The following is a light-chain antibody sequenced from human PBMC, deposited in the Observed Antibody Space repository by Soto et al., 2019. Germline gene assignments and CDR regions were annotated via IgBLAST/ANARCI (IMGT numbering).Light chain of an antibody. CDR1: TSNIGNNY. CDR3: AAWDDSLSGVE. V-gene: IGLV1-47*03. Sequence: QSVLTQPPSASGTPGQRVTISCSGSTSNIGNNYAYWYQQLPGTAPKLLIYRNNQRPSGVPDRISGSKSGTSGFLVISGLWSEDEADYYCAAWDDSLSGVEFGGGTKLTVL. CDR2: RNN. J-gene: IGLJ2*01.